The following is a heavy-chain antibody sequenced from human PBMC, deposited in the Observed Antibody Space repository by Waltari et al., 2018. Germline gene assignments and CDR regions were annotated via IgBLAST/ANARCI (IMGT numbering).Heavy chain of an antibody. Sequence: EVQLVQSGAEVKKPGESLKISCEGSGYSFTRYWIGWVRQMSGKGLEWMGVIVPGDTNTRYRPSFRGQVTISADNSITTADLQWSSLKASDTAIYFCARQPLHSYGIRHFDYWGQGTPVTVS. V-gene: IGHV5-51*01. CDR1: GYSFTRYW. D-gene: IGHD5-18*01. CDR2: IVPGDTNT. CDR3: ARQPLHSYGIRHFDY. J-gene: IGHJ4*02.